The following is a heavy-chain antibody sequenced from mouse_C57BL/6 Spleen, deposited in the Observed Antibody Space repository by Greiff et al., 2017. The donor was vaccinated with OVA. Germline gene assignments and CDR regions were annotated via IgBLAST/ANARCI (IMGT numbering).Heavy chain of an antibody. J-gene: IGHJ4*01. CDR1: GFSFNTYA. CDR3: VRRGYGSSGGAMDY. D-gene: IGHD1-1*01. V-gene: IGHV10-1*01. Sequence: GGGLVQPKGSLKLSCAASGFSFNTYAMNWVRQAPGKGLEWVARIRSKSNNYATYYADSVKDRFTISRDDSESMLYLQMNNLKTEDTAMYYCVRRGYGSSGGAMDYWGQGTSVTVSS. CDR2: IRSKSNNYAT.